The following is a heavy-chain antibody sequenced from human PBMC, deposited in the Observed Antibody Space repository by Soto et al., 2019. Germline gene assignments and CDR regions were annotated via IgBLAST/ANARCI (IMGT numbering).Heavy chain of an antibody. CDR1: GFTFSNYS. D-gene: IGHD2-15*01. J-gene: IGHJ3*02. CDR3: ARGIGYCSGGSCYSGEDYDAFDI. CDR2: ISSSSSTI. Sequence: GGSLRLSCAASGFTFSNYSMNWVRQAPGKGLEWVSYISSSSSTIYYADSVKGRFTISRDNAKNSLYLQMNSLRAEDTAVYYCARGIGYCSGGSCYSGEDYDAFDIWGQGTMVTVSS. V-gene: IGHV3-48*01.